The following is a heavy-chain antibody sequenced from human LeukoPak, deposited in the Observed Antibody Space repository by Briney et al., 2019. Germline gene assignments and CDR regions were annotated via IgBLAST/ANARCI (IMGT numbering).Heavy chain of an antibody. CDR2: INPNSGGT. D-gene: IGHD1-26*01. V-gene: IGHV1-2*06. CDR3: ARFLNGSYVAFEG. CDR1: GYTFTGYW. J-gene: IGHJ3*01. Sequence: GASVKVSCKASGYTFTGYWHWVRQAPGQGLEWMGRINPNSGGTDYAQNFQGRVTMTRNTSITTACMELSSLRADYTAVYYCARFLNGSYVAFEGWGKGVMV.